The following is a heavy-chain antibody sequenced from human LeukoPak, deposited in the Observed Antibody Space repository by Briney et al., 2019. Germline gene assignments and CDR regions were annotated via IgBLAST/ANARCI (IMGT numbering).Heavy chain of an antibody. D-gene: IGHD6-6*01. CDR1: GFTFSQFG. Sequence: GGSLRLSCAASGFTFSQFGMHWVRQAPGKGLEWVAIIWYDGSEKFYGDSVKGRFTISRDNSKNTLYLQMNSLRAEDTAVYYCARARGTTSSAGYYFDYWGQGTLVTVSS. CDR2: IWYDGSEK. J-gene: IGHJ4*02. CDR3: ARARGTTSSAGYYFDY. V-gene: IGHV3-33*01.